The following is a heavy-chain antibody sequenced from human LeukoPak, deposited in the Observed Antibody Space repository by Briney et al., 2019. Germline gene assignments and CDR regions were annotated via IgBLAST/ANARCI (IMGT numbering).Heavy chain of an antibody. Sequence: GGSLRLSCAASGFTFDDYTMHWVRQAPGKGLEWVSLISWDGGSTYYADSVKGRFTISRDNSKNSLYLQMNSLRTEDTALYYCAKEMLGTRWITYDSWGQGTLVTVSS. D-gene: IGHD5-12*01. V-gene: IGHV3-43*01. CDR3: AKEMLGTRWITYDS. J-gene: IGHJ4*02. CDR1: GFTFDDYT. CDR2: ISWDGGST.